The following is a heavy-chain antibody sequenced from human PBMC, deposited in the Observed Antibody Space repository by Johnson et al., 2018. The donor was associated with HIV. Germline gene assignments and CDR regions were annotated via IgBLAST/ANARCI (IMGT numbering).Heavy chain of an antibody. CDR3: ATSGSHFAFDI. D-gene: IGHD1-26*01. Sequence: QVQLVESGGGVVQPGGSLRLSCAASGFTFSSYGMHWVRQAPGTGLEWVAFIWYDDSNEYYGESVKGRFTISRDNSKNTLYLQMSSLRAEDTAVYYCATSGSHFAFDIWGQGTMVTVSS. CDR2: IWYDDSNE. V-gene: IGHV3-30*02. J-gene: IGHJ3*02. CDR1: GFTFSSYG.